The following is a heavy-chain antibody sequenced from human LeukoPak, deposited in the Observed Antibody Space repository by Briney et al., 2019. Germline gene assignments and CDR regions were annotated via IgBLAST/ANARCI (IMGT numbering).Heavy chain of an antibody. D-gene: IGHD1-26*01. CDR2: MSPNSGNT. CDR3: ARGLVGATEFDY. J-gene: IGHJ4*02. CDR1: GYTFTNYD. V-gene: IGHV1-8*03. Sequence: ASVKVSCTASGYTFTNYDINWVRQATGQGLEWMGWMSPNSGNTGYAQKFQGRVTITRNTSISTAYMELSGLRSEDTAVYYCARGLVGATEFDYWGQGTLVTVSS.